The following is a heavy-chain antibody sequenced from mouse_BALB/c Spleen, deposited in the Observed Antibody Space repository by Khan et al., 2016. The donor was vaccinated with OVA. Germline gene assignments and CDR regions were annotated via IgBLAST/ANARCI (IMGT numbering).Heavy chain of an antibody. V-gene: IGHV1S82*01. Sequence: QVQLQQPGAELVRPGASVKLSCKASGYSFTSYWMNWVQQRPGKGLEWIGMIHTSDSETRLHQKFKDKATLTVDKSSSTAYMQRSSPTSEDSAIYYCAIYGNYDLFVYWGQGTLVTVSA. D-gene: IGHD2-1*01. CDR2: IHTSDSET. CDR3: AIYGNYDLFVY. CDR1: GYSFTSYW. J-gene: IGHJ3*01.